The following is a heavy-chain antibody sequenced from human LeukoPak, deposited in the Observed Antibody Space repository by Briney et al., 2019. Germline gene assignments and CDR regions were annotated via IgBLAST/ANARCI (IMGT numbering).Heavy chain of an antibody. CDR3: AKAQRRDILTGYYTAFDS. J-gene: IGHJ4*02. V-gene: IGHV3-30*18. D-gene: IGHD3-9*01. Sequence: PGRSLRLSCAASGFTFSSYGMHWVRQAPGKGLEWVAVISYDGSNKDYADSVKGRFTISRGNSKNTLYLQMNSLRAEDTAVYYCAKAQRRDILTGYYTAFDSWGQGTLVTVSS. CDR2: ISYDGSNK. CDR1: GFTFSSYG.